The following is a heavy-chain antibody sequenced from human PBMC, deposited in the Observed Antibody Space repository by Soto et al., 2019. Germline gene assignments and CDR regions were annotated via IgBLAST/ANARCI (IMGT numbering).Heavy chain of an antibody. D-gene: IGHD4-4*01. CDR1: AYTFTGYY. CDR2: INPNSGAT. V-gene: IGHV1-2*02. J-gene: IGHJ5*02. CDR3: ARDVIAPPNYFDP. Sequence: ASVKVSCKASAYTFTGYYMRWVRQAPGQGLEWMGWINPNSGATGYALKSQGRVTMTRDTSISTGYMELSSLTAADTAVYYCARDVIAPPNYFDPWGQGTLVTVSS.